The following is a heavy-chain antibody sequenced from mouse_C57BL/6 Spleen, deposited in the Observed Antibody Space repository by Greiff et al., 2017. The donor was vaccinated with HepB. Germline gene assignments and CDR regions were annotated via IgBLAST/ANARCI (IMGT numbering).Heavy chain of an antibody. V-gene: IGHV3-6*01. J-gene: IGHJ3*01. D-gene: IGHD1-1*01. CDR3: ARDADYYGSSLFAY. CDR1: GYSITSGYY. Sequence: EVQRVESGPGLVKPSQSLSLTCSVTGYSITSGYYWNWIRQFPGNKLEWMGYISYDGSNNYNPSLKNRISITRDTSKNQFFLKLNSVTTEDTATYYCARDADYYGSSLFAYWGQGTLVTVSA. CDR2: ISYDGSN.